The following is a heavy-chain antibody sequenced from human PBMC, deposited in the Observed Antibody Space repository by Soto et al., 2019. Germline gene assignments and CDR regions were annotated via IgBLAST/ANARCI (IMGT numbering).Heavy chain of an antibody. CDR2: ISSSGSTI. D-gene: IGHD3-3*01. CDR3: ASVTLRFSYGIDL. CDR1: GFTFSSYE. V-gene: IGHV3-48*03. Sequence: SLRLSCAASGFTFSSYEMNWVRQAPGKGLEWVSYISSSGSTIYYADSVKGRFTISRDNAKNSLYLQMNSLRAEDTAVYFCASVTLRFSYGIDLWGQGTTVTVSS. J-gene: IGHJ6*02.